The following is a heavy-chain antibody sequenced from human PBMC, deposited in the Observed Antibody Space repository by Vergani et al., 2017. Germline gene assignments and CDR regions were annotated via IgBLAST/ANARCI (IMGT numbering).Heavy chain of an antibody. CDR2: ISYDGSNK. Sequence: VQLVESGGGLVQPGGSLRLSCAASGFTFSSYAMHWVRQAPGKGLEWVAVISYDGSNKYYADSVKGRFTISRDNSKNTLYLQMNSLRAEDTAVYYCATPEGSIVGAQGAFDIWGQGTMVTVSS. CDR3: ATPEGSIVGAQGAFDI. D-gene: IGHD1-26*01. CDR1: GFTFSSYA. J-gene: IGHJ3*02. V-gene: IGHV3-30-3*01.